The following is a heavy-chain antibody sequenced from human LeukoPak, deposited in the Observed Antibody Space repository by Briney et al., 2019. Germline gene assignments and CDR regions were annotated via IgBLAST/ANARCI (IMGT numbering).Heavy chain of an antibody. D-gene: IGHD3-10*01. CDR3: VKHMGGSGTPGDY. CDR1: GFTFSSYA. V-gene: IGHV3-23*01. Sequence: GGSLRLSCAAFGFTFSSYAMSWVRQAPGKGLEWVSTISGSGTSTYYADSVKGRFTISRDNSKNTLYLQMNSLRADDTAVYYCVKHMGGSGTPGDYWGQGTLVTVSS. CDR2: ISGSGTST. J-gene: IGHJ4*02.